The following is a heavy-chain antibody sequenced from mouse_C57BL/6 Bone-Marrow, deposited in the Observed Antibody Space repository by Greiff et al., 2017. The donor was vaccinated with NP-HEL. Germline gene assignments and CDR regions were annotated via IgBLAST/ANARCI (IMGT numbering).Heavy chain of an antibody. CDR2: INPNNGGN. V-gene: IGHV1-26*01. J-gene: IGHJ4*01. D-gene: IGHD2-12*01. CDR3: ARATYYNYAGAMYF. Sequence: EVQLQQSGPELVKPGASVKISCKASGYTFTDYYMNWVKQSHGKSLEWIGDINPNNGGNSYNQKFKGKATLTVDKSSSTAYMELRSLTSEDSAVSYCARATYYNYAGAMYFWGQGTSVTASS. CDR1: GYTFTDYY.